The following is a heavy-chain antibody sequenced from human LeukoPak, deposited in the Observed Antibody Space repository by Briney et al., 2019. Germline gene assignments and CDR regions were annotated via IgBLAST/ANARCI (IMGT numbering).Heavy chain of an antibody. J-gene: IGHJ4*02. CDR1: GYTFTGYY. Sequence: ASVKVSCKASGYTFTGYYMHWVRQAPGQGLEWMGWINPNSGDTNYAQKFQGRVTMTRDTSISTAYMELSRLRSDDTAVYYCAPSGSYEYYFDYWGQGTLVIVSS. CDR3: APSGSYEYYFDY. D-gene: IGHD1-26*01. CDR2: INPNSGDT. V-gene: IGHV1-2*02.